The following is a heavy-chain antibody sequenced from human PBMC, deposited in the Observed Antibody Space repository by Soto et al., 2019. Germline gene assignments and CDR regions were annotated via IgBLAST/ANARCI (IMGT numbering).Heavy chain of an antibody. J-gene: IGHJ4*02. D-gene: IGHD2-8*01. CDR2: INTETGNT. CDR1: GYSVLSYG. Sequence: QVQLLQSGPEGKKPGASVKVSCTASGYSVLSYGFSWVRQAPGQGLEWMGYINTETGNTFYAQRLQGRVTMSTNISTNTAYMELRRLTSDDTAVYFCGIDRPNSNLDFWGQGTLITISS. CDR3: GIDRPNSNLDF. V-gene: IGHV1-18*01.